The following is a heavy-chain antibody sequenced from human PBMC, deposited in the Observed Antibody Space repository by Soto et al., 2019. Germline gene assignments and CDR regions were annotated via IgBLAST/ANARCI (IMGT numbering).Heavy chain of an antibody. CDR1: GFTFSPYT. V-gene: IGHV3-30-3*01. J-gene: IGHJ4*02. CDR2: ISYDGSDQ. Sequence: QVQLVESGGGVVQPGRSLRLSCAASGFTFSPYTMHWVRQTPGKGLEWVAVISYDGSDQYYADSVRGRFTISRDNSKNTLFLQMNSLRAEETALYYCARGGGFCGADCYKGGIDYWGQGTLVTVSS. D-gene: IGHD2-21*02. CDR3: ARGGGFCGADCYKGGIDY.